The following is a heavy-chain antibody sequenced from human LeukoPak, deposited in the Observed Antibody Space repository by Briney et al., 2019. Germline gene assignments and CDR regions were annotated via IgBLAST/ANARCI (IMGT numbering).Heavy chain of an antibody. CDR3: ARDLGYYDFWSGYYSGGFDY. J-gene: IGHJ4*02. CDR1: GFSFSGYA. Sequence: GGSLRLSCAASGFSFSGYAMTWVRQAPGKGLEWVSVIYSGGSTYYADSVKGRFTISRDNSKNTLYLQMNSLRAEDTAVYYCARDLGYYDFWSGYYSGGFDYWGQGTLVTVSS. D-gene: IGHD3-3*01. V-gene: IGHV3-53*01. CDR2: IYSGGST.